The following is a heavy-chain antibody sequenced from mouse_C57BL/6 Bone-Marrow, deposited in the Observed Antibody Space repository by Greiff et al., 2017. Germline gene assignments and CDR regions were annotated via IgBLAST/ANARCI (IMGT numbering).Heavy chain of an antibody. D-gene: IGHD3-2*02. Sequence: VQLQQSGPELVKPGASVKISCKASGYSFTDYNMNWVKQSNGKSLEWIGVINPNYGTTSYNQKFKGKATLTVDQSSSSAYMQLNSRTSEDSAVXYCARWGDSSGSYAMDYWGQGTSGTGSS. CDR3: ARWGDSSGSYAMDY. J-gene: IGHJ4*01. CDR2: INPNYGTT. V-gene: IGHV1-39*01. CDR1: GYSFTDYN.